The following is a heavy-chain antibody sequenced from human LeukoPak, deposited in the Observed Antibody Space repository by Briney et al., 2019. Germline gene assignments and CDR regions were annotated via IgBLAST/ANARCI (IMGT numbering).Heavy chain of an antibody. J-gene: IGHJ4*02. CDR1: GFTFSSYS. D-gene: IGHD1-14*01. V-gene: IGHV3-21*01. Sequence: GGSLGLSCAASGFTFSSYSMNWVSQAPGKGLEWVSSISSSSSYIYYAESAKRRFTISRDNAKNSLYLQMNSLRAEDTAVYYCARDAPAGRPDRYYFDYWGQGTLVTVSS. CDR2: ISSSSSYI. CDR3: ARDAPAGRPDRYYFDY.